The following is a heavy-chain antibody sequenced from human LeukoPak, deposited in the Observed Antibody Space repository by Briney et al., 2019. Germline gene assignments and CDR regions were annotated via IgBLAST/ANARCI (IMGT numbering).Heavy chain of an antibody. Sequence: SETLSLTCAVYGGSFSGYYWSWIRQPPGKGLEWIGEINHSGSTNYNPSLKSRVTISVDTSKNQFSLKLSSVTAADTAVYYCARGLNYDILTGYFGPAFDIWGQGTMVTVSS. CDR1: GGSFSGYY. CDR2: INHSGST. CDR3: ARGLNYDILTGYFGPAFDI. J-gene: IGHJ3*02. D-gene: IGHD3-9*01. V-gene: IGHV4-34*01.